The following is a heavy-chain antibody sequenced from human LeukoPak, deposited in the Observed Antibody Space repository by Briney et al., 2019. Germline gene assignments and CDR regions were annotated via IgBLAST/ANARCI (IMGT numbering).Heavy chain of an antibody. V-gene: IGHV7-4-1*02. J-gene: IGHJ5*02. CDR3: ARSAIVLMVYAPSSRINWFDP. Sequence: ASVKVSCKASGYTFTSYAMNWVRQAPGQGLEWMGWINTNTGNPTYAQGFTGRFVFSLDTSVSTAYLQISSLKAEDTAVYYCARSAIVLMVYAPSSRINWFDPWGQGTLVTVSS. CDR1: GYTFTSYA. CDR2: INTNTGNP. D-gene: IGHD2-8*01.